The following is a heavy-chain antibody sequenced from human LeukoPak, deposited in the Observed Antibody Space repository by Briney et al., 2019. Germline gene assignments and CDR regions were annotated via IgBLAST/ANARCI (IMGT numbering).Heavy chain of an antibody. Sequence: GGSLRLSCAASGFTFSGSALHWVRQASGKGLEWIGRIRSKTNNYATTYAASVTGRFTISRDDAENTAYLQMNSLRAEDTAVYYCARAMTPYTENYYDSSGYYYDHWGQGTLVTVSS. CDR2: IRSKTNNYAT. D-gene: IGHD3-22*01. CDR3: ARAMTPYTENYYDSSGYYYDH. V-gene: IGHV3-73*01. J-gene: IGHJ5*02. CDR1: GFTFSGSA.